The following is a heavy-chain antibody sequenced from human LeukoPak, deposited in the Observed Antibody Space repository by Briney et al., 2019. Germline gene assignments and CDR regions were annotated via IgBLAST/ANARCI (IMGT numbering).Heavy chain of an antibody. V-gene: IGHV3-23*01. D-gene: IGHD3-10*01. J-gene: IGHJ4*02. CDR2: ISGSGGNT. CDR3: ARVSSGSYYNVPDY. CDR1: GFTFNIAW. Sequence: GGSLRLSCAASGFTFNIAWMSWVRQAPGKGLEWVSAISGSGGNTYYADSVKGRFTISRDNSKNTLYLQMNSLRAEDTAVYYCARVSSGSYYNVPDYWGQGTLVTVSS.